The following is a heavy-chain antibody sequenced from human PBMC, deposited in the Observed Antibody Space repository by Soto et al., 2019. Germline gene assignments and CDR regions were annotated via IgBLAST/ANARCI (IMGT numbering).Heavy chain of an antibody. V-gene: IGHV4-39*07. D-gene: IGHD6-6*01. J-gene: IGHJ5*02. CDR1: GGSIYRSGYY. CDR2: IDYNGVT. CDR3: ARVRDIAARPRWFDP. Sequence: PSETLSLTCTVSGGSIYRSGYYWGWIRQPPGRGLEWIGNIDYNGVTYSNPSLKSRVTISRDTSKNQFSLKLTSVTAADTAVYYCARVRDIAARPRWFDPWGQGTLVTVSS.